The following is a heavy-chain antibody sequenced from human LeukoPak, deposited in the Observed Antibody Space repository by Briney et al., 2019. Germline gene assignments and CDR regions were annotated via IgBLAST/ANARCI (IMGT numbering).Heavy chain of an antibody. Sequence: ASVKVSCKASGGTFSSYAISWVRQAPGQGLEWMGGIIPIFGTANYAQKFQGRVTITADESTSTAYMELRSLRSEDTAVYYCARKSIAARYWFDPWGQGTLVTVSS. V-gene: IGHV1-69*13. J-gene: IGHJ5*02. CDR3: ARKSIAARYWFDP. CDR1: GGTFSSYA. D-gene: IGHD6-13*01. CDR2: IIPIFGTA.